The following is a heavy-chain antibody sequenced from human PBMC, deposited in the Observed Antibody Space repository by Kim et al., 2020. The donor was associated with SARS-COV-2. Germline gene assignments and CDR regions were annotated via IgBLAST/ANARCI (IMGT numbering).Heavy chain of an antibody. CDR1: GFTFSSYG. Sequence: GGSLRLSCAASGFTFSSYGMHWVRQAPGKGLEWVAVISYDGSNKYYADSVKDRFTISRDNSKNTLYLQMNSLRAEDTAVYYCAKDLRRGYSYGFGDYWGQGTLVTVSS. V-gene: IGHV3-30*18. D-gene: IGHD5-18*01. J-gene: IGHJ4*02. CDR2: ISYDGSNK. CDR3: AKDLRRGYSYGFGDY.